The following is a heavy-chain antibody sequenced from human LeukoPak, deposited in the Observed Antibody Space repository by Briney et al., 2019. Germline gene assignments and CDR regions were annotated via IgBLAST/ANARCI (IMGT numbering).Heavy chain of an antibody. J-gene: IGHJ4*02. V-gene: IGHV3-23*01. D-gene: IGHD3-22*01. Sequence: SGGSLRLSCAASGFTFSSSAMSWVRQAPGKGLEWVSGIGGSGAGTYYAVSVKGRFTISRDNSKNTLYLQMNSLRAEDTAVYYCATTLHSGYYDLCWGQGTLVTVSS. CDR1: GFTFSSSA. CDR2: IGGSGAGT. CDR3: ATTLHSGYYDLC.